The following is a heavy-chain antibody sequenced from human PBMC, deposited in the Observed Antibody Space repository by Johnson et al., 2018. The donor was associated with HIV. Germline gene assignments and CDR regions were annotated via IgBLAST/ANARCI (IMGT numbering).Heavy chain of an antibody. Sequence: QVQLVESGGGVVQPGGSLRLSCAASGFTFSSYGMHWVRQAPGKGLEWVAVISYGGGKKYYGDSVEGRFTISKDISKNTLYLQMDSLRPEDTAVYYCARGRKDIEAADGLDNDAFDMWGQGTLVTVSS. CDR2: ISYGGGKK. V-gene: IGHV3-30*03. CDR3: ARGRKDIEAADGLDNDAFDM. CDR1: GFTFSSYG. D-gene: IGHD5-12*01. J-gene: IGHJ3*02.